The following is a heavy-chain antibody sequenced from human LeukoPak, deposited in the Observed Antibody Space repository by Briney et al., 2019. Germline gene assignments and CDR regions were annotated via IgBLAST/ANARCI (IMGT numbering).Heavy chain of an antibody. D-gene: IGHD5-24*01. CDR1: GFTFSSYA. J-gene: IGHJ4*02. CDR2: IRADAVTT. CDR3: VKDDGWVQYAN. V-gene: IGHV3-23*01. Sequence: GGSLRLSCAASGFTFSSYAMSWVRQAPGKGLEWVSAIRADAVTTYYADSVKGRFIISRDNSKNTVYLQMNSLSAEDAAVYYCVKDDGWVQYANWGQGTLVTVSS.